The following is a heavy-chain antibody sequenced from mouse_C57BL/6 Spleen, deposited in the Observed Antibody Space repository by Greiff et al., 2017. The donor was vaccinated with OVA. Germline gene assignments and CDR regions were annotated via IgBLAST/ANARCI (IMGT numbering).Heavy chain of an antibody. Sequence: EVKLQESGPELVKPGASVKMSCKASGYTFTDYNMHWVKQSHGKSLEWIGYINPNNGGTSYNQKFKGKATLTVNKSSSTAYMELRSLTSEDSAVYYCAGTGTGFAYWGQGTLVTVSA. CDR1: GYTFTDYN. V-gene: IGHV1-22*01. CDR3: AGTGTGFAY. D-gene: IGHD4-1*01. CDR2: INPNNGGT. J-gene: IGHJ3*01.